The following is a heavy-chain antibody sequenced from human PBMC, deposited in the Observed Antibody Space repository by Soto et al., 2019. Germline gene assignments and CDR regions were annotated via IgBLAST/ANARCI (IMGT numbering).Heavy chain of an antibody. D-gene: IGHD2-2*02. CDR3: ARGLGDIVVVPAAIRLFDY. V-gene: IGHV4-39*01. J-gene: IGHJ4*02. CDR1: GGSISSSSYY. Sequence: SETLSLTCTVSGGSISSSSYYWGWIRQPPGKGLEWIGSIYYSGSTYYNPSLKSRVTISVDTSKNQFSLKLSSVTAADTAVYYCARGLGDIVVVPAAIRLFDYWGQGTLVTVSS. CDR2: IYYSGST.